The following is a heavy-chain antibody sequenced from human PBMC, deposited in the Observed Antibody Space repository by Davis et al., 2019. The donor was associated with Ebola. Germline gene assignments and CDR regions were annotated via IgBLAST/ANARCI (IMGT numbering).Heavy chain of an antibody. CDR3: ARGGWLQTN. V-gene: IGHV3-48*04. CDR1: GFTFSSYS. J-gene: IGHJ4*02. D-gene: IGHD5-24*01. Sequence: GESLKISCAASGFTFSSYSMNWVRQAPGKGLEWVSYISSSSSTIYYADSVKGRFTISRDNAKNSLYVQMNSLRAEDTAVYYCARGGWLQTNWGQGTLVTVSS. CDR2: ISSSSSTI.